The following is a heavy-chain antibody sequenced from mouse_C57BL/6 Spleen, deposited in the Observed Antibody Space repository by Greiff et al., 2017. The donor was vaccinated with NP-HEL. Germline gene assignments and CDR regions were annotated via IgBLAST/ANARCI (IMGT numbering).Heavy chain of an antibody. CDR1: GYTFTSYW. Sequence: VQLQQSGAELVMPGASVKLSCKASGYTFTSYWMHWVKQRPGQGLEWIGEIDPSDSYTNYNQKFKGKSTLTVDKSSCIAYMQLSSLTSEDSAVYYCARGGNYYGSSYFDYWGQGTTLTVSS. D-gene: IGHD1-1*01. V-gene: IGHV1-69*01. J-gene: IGHJ2*01. CDR3: ARGGNYYGSSYFDY. CDR2: IDPSDSYT.